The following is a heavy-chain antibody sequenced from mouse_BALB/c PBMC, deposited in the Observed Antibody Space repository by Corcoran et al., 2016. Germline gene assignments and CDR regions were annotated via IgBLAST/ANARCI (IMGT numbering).Heavy chain of an antibody. V-gene: IGHV14-3*02. D-gene: IGHD2-10*01. CDR1: GFNIKDTY. Sequence: EVQLQQSGAELVKPGASVKLSCTASGFNIKDTYMHWVKQRPEQGLEWIGRIDPANGNTKYDPKFQGKATITADTSSNTAYLQLSSLTSEDTAVYYCAREAYYGNYHYYAMDYWGQGTSVTVSS. CDR2: IDPANGNT. CDR3: AREAYYGNYHYYAMDY. J-gene: IGHJ4*01.